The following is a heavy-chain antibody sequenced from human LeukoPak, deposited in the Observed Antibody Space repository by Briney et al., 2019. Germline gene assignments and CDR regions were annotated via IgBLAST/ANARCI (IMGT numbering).Heavy chain of an antibody. CDR3: TTYPRLGGGDTAFVS. Sequence: GGSLRLSCAVSGFIFSNSWMNWVRQAPGKGLEWVASIDQGGSETNYVDSVKGRFTISRDNSKNSLSLQMNSLRVEDTAVYYCTTYPRLGGGDTAFVSWGQGTLVTVSS. V-gene: IGHV3-7*01. CDR2: IDQGGSET. D-gene: IGHD2-21*02. J-gene: IGHJ4*02. CDR1: GFIFSNSW.